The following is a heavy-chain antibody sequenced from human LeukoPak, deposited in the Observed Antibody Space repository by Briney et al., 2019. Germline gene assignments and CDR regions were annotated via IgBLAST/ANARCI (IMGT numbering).Heavy chain of an antibody. Sequence: GGSLRLSCAASGFTFSSYAMSWVRQAPGKGLERVSAISGSGGSTYYADSVKGRFTISRDNSENTLYLQMNSLRAEDTAVYYCAKSDRTESGSYSWDTFDYWGQGTPVTVSS. J-gene: IGHJ4*01. CDR3: AKSDRTESGSYSWDTFDY. CDR1: GFTFSSYA. CDR2: ISGSGGST. D-gene: IGHD1-26*01. V-gene: IGHV3-23*01.